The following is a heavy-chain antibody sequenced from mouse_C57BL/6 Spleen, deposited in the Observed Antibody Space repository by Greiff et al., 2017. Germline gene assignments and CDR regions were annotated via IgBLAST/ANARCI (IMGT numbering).Heavy chain of an antibody. CDR2: ISDGGSYT. Sequence: EVHLVESGGGLVKPGGSLKLSCAASGFTFSSYAMSWVRQTPEKRLEWVATISDGGSYTYYPDNVKGRFTISRDNAKNNLYLQMSHLKSEDTAMYYCAPLYYGSSYSYAMDYWGQGTSVTVSS. J-gene: IGHJ4*01. CDR3: APLYYGSSYSYAMDY. D-gene: IGHD1-1*01. CDR1: GFTFSSYA. V-gene: IGHV5-4*01.